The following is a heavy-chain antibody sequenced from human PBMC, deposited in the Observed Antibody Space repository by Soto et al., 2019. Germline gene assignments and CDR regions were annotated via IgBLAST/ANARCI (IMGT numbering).Heavy chain of an antibody. D-gene: IGHD3-3*01. Sequence: RLSCAASGFTFSSYAMSWVRQAPGKGLEWVSAISGSGGSTYYADSVKGRFTISRDNSKNTLYLQMNSLRAEDTAVYYCAKQGRTIFGVVIDYYYYGMDVWGQGTTVTVSS. V-gene: IGHV3-23*01. CDR1: GFTFSSYA. J-gene: IGHJ6*02. CDR3: AKQGRTIFGVVIDYYYYGMDV. CDR2: ISGSGGST.